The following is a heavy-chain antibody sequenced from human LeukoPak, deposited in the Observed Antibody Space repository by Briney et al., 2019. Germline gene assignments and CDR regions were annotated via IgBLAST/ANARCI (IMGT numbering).Heavy chain of an antibody. CDR1: GYTFTVYY. CDR2: INPNSGGT. V-gene: IGHV1-2*02. Sequence: ASVKLSCKASGYTFTVYYMHWVRQAPGQGLEWMGWINPNSGGTNYAQKFQGRVTMTRDTSISTAYMELSRLRSDDTAVYYCAREDLYDFWSGYWGRDAFDIWGQGTMVTVSS. CDR3: AREDLYDFWSGYWGRDAFDI. D-gene: IGHD3-3*01. J-gene: IGHJ3*02.